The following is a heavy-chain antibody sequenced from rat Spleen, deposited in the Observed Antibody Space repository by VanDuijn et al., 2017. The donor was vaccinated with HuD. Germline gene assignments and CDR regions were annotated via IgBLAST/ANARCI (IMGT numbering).Heavy chain of an antibody. Sequence: EVQLVESGGGLVQPGRSLKLSCAASGFTFSGYAMAWVRQAPNKGLEWVATIIYDGSSTYYRDSVKGRFTISRDNAKSTLYLQMDSLRSEDTATYYCARKYNYVDWYFDFWGPGTMVTVSS. J-gene: IGHJ1*01. D-gene: IGHD1-4*01. CDR1: GFTFSGYA. CDR3: ARKYNYVDWYFDF. V-gene: IGHV5-17*01. CDR2: IIYDGSST.